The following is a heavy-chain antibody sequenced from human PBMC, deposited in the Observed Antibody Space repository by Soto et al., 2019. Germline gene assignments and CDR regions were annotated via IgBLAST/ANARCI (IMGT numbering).Heavy chain of an antibody. V-gene: IGHV3-30*18. Sequence: PGGSLRLSCETSGFTFRFFDMHWVRQAPGKGLEWVAMISIDGNNKHYGDSVKGRFSISRDNSKNTLYLQMNRLSDDDTAIYYCAKDAYTPFRTTAHDSGGLDHWGRGTLVTVSS. CDR1: GFTFRFFD. CDR2: ISIDGNNK. CDR3: AKDAYTPFRTTAHDSGGLDH. D-gene: IGHD4-4*01. J-gene: IGHJ4*02.